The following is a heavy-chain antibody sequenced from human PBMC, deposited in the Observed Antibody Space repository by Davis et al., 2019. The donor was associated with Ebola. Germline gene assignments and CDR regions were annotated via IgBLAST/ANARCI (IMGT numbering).Heavy chain of an antibody. Sequence: PSETLSLTCAVSGYSISSGYYWGWIRQPPGKGLEWIGSIYHSGSTYYNPSLKSRVTISVDTSKNQFSLKLSSVTAADTAVYYCARDWRSSWYSDAFDIWGQGTMVTVSS. V-gene: IGHV4-38-2*02. CDR2: IYHSGST. J-gene: IGHJ3*02. D-gene: IGHD6-13*01. CDR3: ARDWRSSWYSDAFDI. CDR1: GYSISSGYY.